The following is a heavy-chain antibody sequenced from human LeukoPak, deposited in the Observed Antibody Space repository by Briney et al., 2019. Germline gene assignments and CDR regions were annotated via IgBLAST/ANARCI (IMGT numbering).Heavy chain of an antibody. CDR3: AREIFGTTVVTQPYYYYYMDV. CDR2: IKQDGSEK. CDR1: GFTFSSYW. Sequence: GGSLRLSCAASGFTFSSYWMSWVRQAPGKGLEWVANIKQDGSEKYYVDSVKGRFTISRDNAKNSLYLQMNSLRAEDTAVYYCAREIFGTTVVTQPYYYYYMDVWGKGTTVTISS. V-gene: IGHV3-7*01. D-gene: IGHD4-23*01. J-gene: IGHJ6*03.